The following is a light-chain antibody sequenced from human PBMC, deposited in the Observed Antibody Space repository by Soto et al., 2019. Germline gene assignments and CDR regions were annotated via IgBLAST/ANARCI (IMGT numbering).Light chain of an antibody. Sequence: DIQLTQSPSSVSAFVGESVTITCHASQRISAFLNWYHQKPGKAPKLLIYSASYLQSGVPSNFSGSGSGTDFTLSLVTLQPEDSGTYLCQQSYRLPLTFGGGTKVEI. CDR3: QQSYRLPLT. J-gene: IGKJ4*01. V-gene: IGKV1-39*01. CDR1: QRISAF. CDR2: SAS.